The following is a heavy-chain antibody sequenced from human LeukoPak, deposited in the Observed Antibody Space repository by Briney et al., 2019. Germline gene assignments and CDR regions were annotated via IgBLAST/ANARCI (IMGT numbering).Heavy chain of an antibody. CDR3: ARDLSDGVVTAIAHY. V-gene: IGHV3-33*01. D-gene: IGHD2-21*02. Sequence: PGGSLRLFCAASGFTFSSYGIHWVREAPGKGLEGVAVIWYDGTNKYYADSVKGRFTISRDNSKNTLYLQMNSLRAEDTAVYYCARDLSDGVVTAIAHYWGQGTLVTVSS. CDR1: GFTFSSYG. J-gene: IGHJ4*02. CDR2: IWYDGTNK.